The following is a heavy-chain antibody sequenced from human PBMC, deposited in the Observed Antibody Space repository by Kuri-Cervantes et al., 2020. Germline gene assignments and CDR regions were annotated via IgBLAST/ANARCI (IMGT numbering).Heavy chain of an antibody. D-gene: IGHD5-18*01. J-gene: IGHJ3*02. CDR1: GFTVSSNY. V-gene: IGHV3-7*03. Sequence: GGSLRLSCAASGFTVSSNYMSWVRQAPGKGLEWVANIKQDGSEKYYVDSVKGRFTISRDNSKNTLYLQMNSLRAEDTAVYSCAKEFSYGYFSAFDIWGQGTMVTVSS. CDR2: IKQDGSEK. CDR3: AKEFSYGYFSAFDI.